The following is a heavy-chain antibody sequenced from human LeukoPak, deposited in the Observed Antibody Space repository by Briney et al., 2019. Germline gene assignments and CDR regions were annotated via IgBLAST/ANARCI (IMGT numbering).Heavy chain of an antibody. Sequence: VSVKVSCKASGYTFTSYYMHWVRQAPGQGLEWMGIINPSGGSTSYAQKFQGRVTMTRDTSTSTVYMELSSLRSEDTAVYYCARGPYYYDSSGYYYFDYWGQGTLVTVSS. CDR2: INPSGGST. CDR1: GYTFTSYY. D-gene: IGHD3-22*01. J-gene: IGHJ4*02. V-gene: IGHV1-46*01. CDR3: ARGPYYYDSSGYYYFDY.